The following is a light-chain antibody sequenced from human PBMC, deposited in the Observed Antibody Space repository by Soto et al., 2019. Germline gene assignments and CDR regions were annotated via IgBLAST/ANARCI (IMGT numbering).Light chain of an antibody. V-gene: IGKV1-9*01. CDR1: QDISSY. CDR2: EAS. CDR3: QQLERYPTAT. Sequence: DIQLTQSPSLLSASVGDRVTITCRATQDISSYLAWYQQQPGKAPKLLIYEASTLQSGVPSRFSGSGSGTEFTLTISSLQPEDFATYYCQQLERYPTATFGGGTKVDIK. J-gene: IGKJ4*01.